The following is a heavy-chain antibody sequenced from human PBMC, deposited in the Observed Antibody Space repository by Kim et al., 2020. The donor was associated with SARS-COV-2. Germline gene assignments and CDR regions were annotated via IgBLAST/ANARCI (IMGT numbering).Heavy chain of an antibody. CDR2: IKSKTDGGTT. CDR3: TTQGILPGD. V-gene: IGHV3-15*01. CDR1: GLIFNNAW. Sequence: GGSLILSCAASGLIFNNAWMTWVRQAPGKGLEWIGRIKSKTDGGTTDYAAPVKGRFTVSRDDSKSTLYLQMNSLRMEDTGVYYCTTQGILPGDWGQGTLV. D-gene: IGHD3-9*01. J-gene: IGHJ4*02.